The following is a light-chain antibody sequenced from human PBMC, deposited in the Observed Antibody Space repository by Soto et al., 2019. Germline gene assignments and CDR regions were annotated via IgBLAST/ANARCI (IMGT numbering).Light chain of an antibody. V-gene: IGKV3-20*01. CDR2: GAS. CDR3: QQYGSSGT. J-gene: IGKJ1*01. CDR1: QSVSNHY. Sequence: EIVLTPSPGTLSLSAGERATLFCRASQSVSNHYLAWYQQKPGQAPRLLIYGASNRATGIPDRSSGSGSGTDFTLTISRLEPEDSAVYYCQQYGSSGTFSQGTKVDIK.